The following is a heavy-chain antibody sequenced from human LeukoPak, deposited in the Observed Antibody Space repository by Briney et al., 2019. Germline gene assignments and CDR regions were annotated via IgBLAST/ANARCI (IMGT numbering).Heavy chain of an antibody. V-gene: IGHV1-69*13. CDR2: IIPIFGTA. CDR3: ARVYSSSYNWFDP. Sequence: ASVKVSCKASGGTFSSYAISWVRQAPGQGLEWMGGIIPIFGTANYAQKFQGRVTITADESTSTAYMELSSLRSEDTAVHYCARVYSSSYNWFDPWGQGTLVTVSS. CDR1: GGTFSSYA. D-gene: IGHD6-13*01. J-gene: IGHJ5*02.